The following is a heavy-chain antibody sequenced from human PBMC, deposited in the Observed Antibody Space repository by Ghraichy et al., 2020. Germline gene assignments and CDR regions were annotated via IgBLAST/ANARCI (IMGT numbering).Heavy chain of an antibody. CDR2: MNPNSGGT. V-gene: IGHV1-2*02. CDR1: GYTFTDYY. J-gene: IGHJ4*02. Sequence: ASVKVSCKASGYTFTDYYMHWVRQAPGQGLEWMGLMNPNSGGTTYAQKFQGRVTMTRDTSISTAYMALSRLTSDDTALYYCSRDVSGSYDYWGQGTLVTVSS. D-gene: IGHD1-26*01. CDR3: SRDVSGSYDY.